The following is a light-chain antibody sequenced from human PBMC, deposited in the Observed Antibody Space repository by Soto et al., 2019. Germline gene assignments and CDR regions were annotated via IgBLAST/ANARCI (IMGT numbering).Light chain of an antibody. J-gene: IGKJ4*01. V-gene: IGKV1-5*03. CDR3: QQYSSSLLT. CDR2: KAS. Sequence: DIQMSQSPSTLYASLGDRVTVTCRASQSINTWLAWYQQKPGKAPKLLMYKASTLQSGVPSRFSGNGSGTEFTLTISSLQPVDLAIYYCQQYSSSLLTFGGGTKVDIK. CDR1: QSINTW.